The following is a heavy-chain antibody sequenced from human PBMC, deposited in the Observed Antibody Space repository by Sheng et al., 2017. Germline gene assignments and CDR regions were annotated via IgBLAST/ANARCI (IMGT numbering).Heavy chain of an antibody. Sequence: QVQLQESGPGLVKPSETLSLTCTVSGGSISSYYWSWIRQPAGKGLEWIGRIYTSGSTNYNPSLKSRVTMSVDTSKNQFSLKLSSVTAADTAVYYCARDSSYCSSTSCRYYYYYGMDVWGQGTTVTVSS. CDR2: IYTSGST. CDR1: GGSISSYY. D-gene: IGHD2-2*01. J-gene: IGHJ6*02. CDR3: ARDSSYCSSTSCRYYYYYGMDV. V-gene: IGHV4-4*07.